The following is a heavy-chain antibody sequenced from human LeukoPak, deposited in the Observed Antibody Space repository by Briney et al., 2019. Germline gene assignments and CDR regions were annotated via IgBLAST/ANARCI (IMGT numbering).Heavy chain of an antibody. V-gene: IGHV4-34*01. CDR2: INHSGNI. Sequence: SETLSLTCAVYGGSFSGYYWTWIRQPPGKGMEWIGEINHSGNINYNPSLKSRLTISVDTSKNQFSLKLSSMTAADTAVYYCARGRRWWGQGALVTVSS. CDR1: GGSFSGYY. D-gene: IGHD5-24*01. CDR3: ARGRRW. J-gene: IGHJ4*02.